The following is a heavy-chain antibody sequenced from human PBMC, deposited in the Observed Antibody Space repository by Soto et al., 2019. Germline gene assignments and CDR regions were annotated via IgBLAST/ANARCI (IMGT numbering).Heavy chain of an antibody. CDR2: IYYSGST. V-gene: IGHV4-31*03. CDR3: ARSVYDSSGHHQSSFDD. J-gene: IGHJ4*02. Sequence: SETLSLTCTVSGGSISSGGYYWSWIRQRPGKGLEWIGNIYYSGSTYYNPSLKSRVSISVDTSKNQFTLKLSSVTAADTAVYYCARSVYDSSGHHQSSFDDWGQGTLVTVSS. D-gene: IGHD3-22*01. CDR1: GGSISSGGYY.